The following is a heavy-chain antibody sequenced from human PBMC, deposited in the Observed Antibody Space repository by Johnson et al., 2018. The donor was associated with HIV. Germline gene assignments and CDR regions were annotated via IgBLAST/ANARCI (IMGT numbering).Heavy chain of an antibody. CDR1: GFTFSSYG. Sequence: QVQLVESGGGVVQPGRSLRLSCAASGFTFSSYGMHWVRQAPGTGLEWVAFIRYDGSNKYYADSVKGRFTISRDNSRDTLYLQMNRLRAEDTAVYYCAKDRTNWGYDAFDIWGQGTMVTVSS. D-gene: IGHD3-16*01. J-gene: IGHJ3*02. V-gene: IGHV3-30*02. CDR3: AKDRTNWGYDAFDI. CDR2: IRYDGSNK.